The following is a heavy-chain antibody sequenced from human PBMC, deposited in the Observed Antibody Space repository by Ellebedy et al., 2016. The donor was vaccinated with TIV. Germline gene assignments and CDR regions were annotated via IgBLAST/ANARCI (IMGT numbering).Heavy chain of an antibody. D-gene: IGHD6-13*01. J-gene: IGHJ4*02. CDR1: GFTFSNYW. Sequence: PGGSLRLSCAASGFTFSNYWMSWVRQAPGKGLECVANIKQDGSEKSYVDSVKGRFTTSRDNAENSLYLQMNSLRAEDKAVYYCARLGVIAAAGASDYWGQGTLVIVSS. V-gene: IGHV3-7*03. CDR3: ARLGVIAAAGASDY. CDR2: IKQDGSEK.